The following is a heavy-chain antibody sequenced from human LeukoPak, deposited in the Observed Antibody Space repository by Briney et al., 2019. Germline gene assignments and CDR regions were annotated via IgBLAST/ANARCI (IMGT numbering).Heavy chain of an antibody. CDR1: GFTFGSYW. J-gene: IGHJ4*02. Sequence: GGPLRLSCAGSGFTFGSYWTHWVRPAPGQGPVWVSRINSDGRSTTYADAVKGRFTISRDNAKGTLYLQMDSLTGEDSGVYYCARDVDFDYWGQGTLVTVSS. V-gene: IGHV3-74*01. CDR2: INSDGRST. CDR3: ARDVDFDY.